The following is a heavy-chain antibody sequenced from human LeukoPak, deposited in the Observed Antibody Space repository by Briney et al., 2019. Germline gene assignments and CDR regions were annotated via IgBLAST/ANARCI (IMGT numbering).Heavy chain of an antibody. CDR1: GYTFSNYW. D-gene: IGHD3-22*01. CDR2: IDPRDSYT. CDR3: ARRGYDRDFEY. J-gene: IGHJ4*02. V-gene: IGHV5-10-1*01. Sequence: GESLKISCKGSGYTFSNYWISWVRQMPGKGLEWMGRIDPRDSYTNYRPSLQGHVTISADNSITTAYLQWSSLKASDTAIYYCARRGYDRDFEYWGQGTLVTVSS.